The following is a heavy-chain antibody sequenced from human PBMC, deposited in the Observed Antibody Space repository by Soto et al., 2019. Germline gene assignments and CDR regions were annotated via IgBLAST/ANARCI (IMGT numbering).Heavy chain of an antibody. V-gene: IGHV3-74*01. CDR2: ITSDGKSK. Sequence: GGSLRLSCAASSFNFSNHWVHGVRQRPAEGLVWVSRITSDGKSKAYAESVKGRFAISRDNAKNTLYLQMNGLTAEDTAVYYCARESGDWPLNWFDPWGQPTLVTVSS. J-gene: IGHJ5*02. D-gene: IGHD2-21*02. CDR1: SFNFSNHW. CDR3: ARESGDWPLNWFDP.